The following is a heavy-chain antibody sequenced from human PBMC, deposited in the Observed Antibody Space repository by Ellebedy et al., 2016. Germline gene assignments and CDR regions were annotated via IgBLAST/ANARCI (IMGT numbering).Heavy chain of an antibody. Sequence: GGSLRLSCAASGFTFTAFAMHWVHQAPGKGLEWVAVISVDGGNKFYADAVKGRFTISRDNSKNTLFLQMNSLRDEDTAVYYCAGAYNSGWHNFDYWGQGTLVTVSS. D-gene: IGHD6-19*01. CDR2: ISVDGGNK. CDR1: GFTFTAFA. V-gene: IGHV3-30-3*01. CDR3: AGAYNSGWHNFDY. J-gene: IGHJ4*02.